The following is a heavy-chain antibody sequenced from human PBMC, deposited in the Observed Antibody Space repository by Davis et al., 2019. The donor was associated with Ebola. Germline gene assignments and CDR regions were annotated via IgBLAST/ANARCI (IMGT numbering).Heavy chain of an antibody. CDR1: GFSFSSYP. D-gene: IGHD6-6*01. V-gene: IGHV3-23*01. J-gene: IGHJ6*02. Sequence: GESLKISCAASGFSFSSYPMSWVRQAPGKGLEWVSGIRGSGGHTYYADSVKGRFSISRDSSKNTLYLQMNSLRAEDTAVYYCARSSIAARPGYYYGMDVWGQGTTVTVSS. CDR3: ARSSIAARPGYYYGMDV. CDR2: IRGSGGHT.